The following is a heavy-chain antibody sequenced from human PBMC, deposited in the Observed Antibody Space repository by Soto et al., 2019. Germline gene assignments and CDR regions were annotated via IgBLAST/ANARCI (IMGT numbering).Heavy chain of an antibody. D-gene: IGHD3-10*01. V-gene: IGHV3-15*01. CDR1: GFTFSNAW. CDR3: AKDLGRRSGY. J-gene: IGHJ4*02. CDR2: IKSKTDGETT. Sequence: EVQLVESGGGLVRPGGSLRLSCAASGFTFSNAWMSWVRQAPGKGLEWVGRIKSKTDGETTDYAAPVKGRFTISRDNSKNTLYLQMNSLRAEDTAVYYCAKDLGRRSGYWGQGTLVTVSS.